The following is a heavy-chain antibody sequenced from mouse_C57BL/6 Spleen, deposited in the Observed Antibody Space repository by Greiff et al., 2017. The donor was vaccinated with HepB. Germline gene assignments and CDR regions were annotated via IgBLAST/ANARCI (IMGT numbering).Heavy chain of an antibody. Sequence: QVHVKQSGAELARPGASVKMSCKASGYTFTSYTMHWVKQRPGQGLEWIGYINPSSGYTKYNQKFKDKATLTADKSSSTAYMQLSSLTSEDSAVYYCAPYDGYSPYYFDYWGQGTTLTVTS. CDR1: GYTFTSYT. V-gene: IGHV1-4*01. CDR2: INPSSGYT. D-gene: IGHD2-3*01. CDR3: APYDGYSPYYFDY. J-gene: IGHJ2*01.